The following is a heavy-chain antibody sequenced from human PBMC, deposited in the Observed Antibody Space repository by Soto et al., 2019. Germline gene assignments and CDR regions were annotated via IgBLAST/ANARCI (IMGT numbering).Heavy chain of an antibody. D-gene: IGHD3-22*01. J-gene: IGHJ3*02. Sequence: QVQLVESGGGVVQPGRSLRLSCAASGFTFSSYAMHWVRQAPGKGLEGVAVISYDGSNKYYADSVKGRFTISRDNSKNTLYLQMNSLRAEDTAVYYCARDGEIVVVNDAFDIWGQGTMVTVSS. CDR3: ARDGEIVVVNDAFDI. V-gene: IGHV3-30-3*01. CDR1: GFTFSSYA. CDR2: ISYDGSNK.